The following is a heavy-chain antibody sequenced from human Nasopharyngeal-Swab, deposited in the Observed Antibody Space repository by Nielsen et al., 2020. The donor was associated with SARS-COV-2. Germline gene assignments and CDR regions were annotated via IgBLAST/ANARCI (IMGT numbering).Heavy chain of an antibody. D-gene: IGHD5-12*01. CDR1: GYSFTSYH. CDR2: IVPALGLP. V-gene: IGHV1-69*10. CDR3: AREGEYGAYDAPDY. J-gene: IGHJ4*02. Sequence: SVKVSCKASGYSFTSYHMYWVRQAPGQGLEWMGGIVPALGLPNYAQKFRGRVTISADRSTTTSYLELSSLRSEDTAIYYCAREGEYGAYDAPDYWGQGTLVTVSS.